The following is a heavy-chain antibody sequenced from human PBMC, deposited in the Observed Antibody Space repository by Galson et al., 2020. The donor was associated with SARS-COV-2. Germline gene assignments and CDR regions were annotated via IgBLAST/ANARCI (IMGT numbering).Heavy chain of an antibody. J-gene: IGHJ3*02. CDR3: ARAKGDYYDSSGYYTLDYAFNI. D-gene: IGHD3-22*01. CDR2: VIPMLALA. V-gene: IGHV1-69*02. Sequence: SVKVSCKVSGGPFSNYTISWVRQAPGQGLEWMGRVIPMLALANYAQKFQGRVTITADKSTTTVYMELSSLRSEDTAVYYCARAKGDYYDSSGYYTLDYAFNIWGQGTTVSVSS. CDR1: GGPFSNYT.